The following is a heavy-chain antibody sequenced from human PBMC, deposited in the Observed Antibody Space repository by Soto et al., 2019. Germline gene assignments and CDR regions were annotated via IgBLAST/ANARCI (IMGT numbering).Heavy chain of an antibody. J-gene: IGHJ4*02. Sequence: EVQLLESGGGLVQPGGSLRLSCAASGFTFRSYAMSWVRQAPGKGLEWVSGIGGSGEWVSVISGSGGSTYYADSVKGRFTISRDNSKITLYLQMNSLRVEDTAVYYCVKGAWGSHFDYWRQGTLVTVSS. CDR1: GFTFRSYA. CDR3: VKGAWGSHFDY. CDR2: ISGSGGST. V-gene: IGHV3-23*01. D-gene: IGHD7-27*01.